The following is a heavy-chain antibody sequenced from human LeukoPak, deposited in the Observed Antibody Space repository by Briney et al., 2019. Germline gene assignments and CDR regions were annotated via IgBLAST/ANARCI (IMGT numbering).Heavy chain of an antibody. Sequence: PGGSLRLSCAASGFTFSDYYMSWIRQAPGKGLEWVSYISSSGSTIYYADSVKGRFTISRDNAKNSLYLQMNSLRAEDTAVYYCARSRSPFDWLLSYFDYWGQGTLVTVPS. CDR3: ARSRSPFDWLLSYFDY. CDR2: ISSSGSTI. CDR1: GFTFSDYY. J-gene: IGHJ4*02. D-gene: IGHD3-9*01. V-gene: IGHV3-11*01.